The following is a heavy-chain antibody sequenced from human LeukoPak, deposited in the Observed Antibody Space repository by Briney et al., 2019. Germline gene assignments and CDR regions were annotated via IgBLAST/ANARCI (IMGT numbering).Heavy chain of an antibody. CDR2: INGGGSGT. CDR3: AKSPARSTAAPAYRIFDY. V-gene: IGHV3-23*01. J-gene: IGHJ4*02. Sequence: PGGSLRLSCAASGFTFSSFAMSWVRQTPGKGLEWVSTINGGGSGTSYADSVKGRFTISRDKSQNTLYLQQNSPRAEDTAIYYCAKSPARSTAAPAYRIFDYWGQGTLVTVSS. D-gene: IGHD6-6*01. CDR1: GFTFSSFA.